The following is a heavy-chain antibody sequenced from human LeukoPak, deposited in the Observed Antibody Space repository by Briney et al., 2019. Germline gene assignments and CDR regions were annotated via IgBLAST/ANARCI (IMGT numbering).Heavy chain of an antibody. Sequence: SETLSLTCSGSGGSISSGDYEWSWVRQPPGKGLEWIGYIYYSGSTYYNPSLKSRVTISVDTSKNQFSLKLSSVTAADTAVYYCARGVYYYGSGRFDPWGQGTLVTVSS. CDR3: ARGVYYYGSGRFDP. D-gene: IGHD3-10*01. CDR2: IYYSGST. V-gene: IGHV4-30-4*01. J-gene: IGHJ5*02. CDR1: GGSISSGDYE.